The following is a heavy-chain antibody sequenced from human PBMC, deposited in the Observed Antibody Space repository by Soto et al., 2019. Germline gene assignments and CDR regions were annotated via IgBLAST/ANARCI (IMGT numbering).Heavy chain of an antibody. J-gene: IGHJ4*02. D-gene: IGHD3-9*01. Sequence: GESLKSSCKGSGYSFTSYWIGWVRQMPGKGLEWRGIIYPCDSEGRYSPSFQGQVSISADKSISTAYLQWSSLRASDTAMYYCARFDILTGYYLDYWGQGTLVTVSS. CDR2: IYPCDSEG. V-gene: IGHV5-51*01. CDR1: GYSFTSYW. CDR3: ARFDILTGYYLDY.